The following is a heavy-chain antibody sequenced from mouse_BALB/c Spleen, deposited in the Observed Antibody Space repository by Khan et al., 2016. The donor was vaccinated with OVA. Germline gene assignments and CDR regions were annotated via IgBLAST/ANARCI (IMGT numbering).Heavy chain of an antibody. CDR1: GYSFTTYY. V-gene: IGHV1S135*01. CDR2: IDPFSGGT. CDR3: TRHGYVAWFTY. J-gene: IGHJ3*01. Sequence: EVQLQQSGPELMKPGTSVKISCKASGYSFTTYYIHWVMQSHETSLEWIGYIDPFSGGTTYNQKFTGKATLTVDKSSSTAYIPLSNLNSEDSAVYYCTRHGYVAWFTYWGQGILVTGSA. D-gene: IGHD2-2*01.